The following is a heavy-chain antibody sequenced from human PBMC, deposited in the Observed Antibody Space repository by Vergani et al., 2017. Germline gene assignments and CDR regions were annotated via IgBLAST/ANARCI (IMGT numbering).Heavy chain of an antibody. CDR3: ARRRIAAAGNFFDY. CDR1: GDSISSGVYY. D-gene: IGHD6-13*01. V-gene: IGHV4-31*03. J-gene: IGHJ4*02. CDR2: IYSTGST. Sequence: QVQLQESGPGLVKPSQTLSLTCSVSGDSISSGVYYWNWIRQHPGKGLEWIGYIYSTGSTHHNPSLRRRINMSVDTSKNQFSLTLKSLTAADTAVYYCARRRIAAAGNFFDYWGQGTLATVSS.